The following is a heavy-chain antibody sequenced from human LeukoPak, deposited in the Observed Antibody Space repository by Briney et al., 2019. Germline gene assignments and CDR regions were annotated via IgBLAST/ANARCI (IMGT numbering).Heavy chain of an antibody. CDR3: ATGGGSYRKGNWFDP. CDR2: FDPEDGET. V-gene: IGHV1-24*01. J-gene: IGHJ5*02. CDR1: GYTLTELS. Sequence: ASVKVSCKVSGYTLTELSMHWVRQAPGKGLEWMEGFDPEDGETIYAQKFQGRVTMTEDTSTDTAYMELSSLRSEDTAVYYCATGGGSYRKGNWFDPWGQGTLVTVSS. D-gene: IGHD1-26*01.